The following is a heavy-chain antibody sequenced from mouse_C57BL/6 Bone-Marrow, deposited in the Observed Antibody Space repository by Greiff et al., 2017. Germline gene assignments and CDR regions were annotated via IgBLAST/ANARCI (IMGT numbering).Heavy chain of an antibody. CDR3: ARMYPWFAY. J-gene: IGHJ3*01. CDR2: IYPGDGDT. V-gene: IGHV1-82*01. CDR1: GYAFSSSW. Sequence: VQLKESGPELVKPGASVKISCKASGYAFSSSWMNWVKQRPGTGLEWIGRIYPGDGDTNYNGKFKGKDTLTADKSSSTAYMQLSSLTSEDSAVYFCARMYPWFAYWGQGTLVTVSA.